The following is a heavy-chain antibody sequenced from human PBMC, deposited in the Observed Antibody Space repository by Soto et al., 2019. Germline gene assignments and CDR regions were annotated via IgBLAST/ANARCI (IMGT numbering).Heavy chain of an antibody. V-gene: IGHV4-30-2*01. D-gene: IGHD6-6*01. CDR2: IYHSGST. Sequence: SETLSLTCAVSGGYISSGGYSWSWIRQPPGKGLEWIGYIYHSGSTYYNPSLKSRVTISVDRSKNQFSLKLSSVTAADTAVYYCARYSIAARRGIDYWGQGTLVTVSS. J-gene: IGHJ4*02. CDR1: GGYISSGGYS. CDR3: ARYSIAARRGIDY.